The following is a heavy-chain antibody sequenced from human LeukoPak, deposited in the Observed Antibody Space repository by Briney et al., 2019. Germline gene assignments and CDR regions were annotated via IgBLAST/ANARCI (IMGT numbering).Heavy chain of an antibody. V-gene: IGHV4-34*01. CDR1: GGSFSGYY. Sequence: KSSETLSLTCAVYGGSFSGYYWSWIRQPPGKGLEWIGEINHSGSTNYNPSLKSRVTISVDTSKNQFSLKLSSVTAADTAVYYCARSMYYYDSSGLGYWGQRTLVTVSS. CDR2: INHSGST. D-gene: IGHD3-22*01. J-gene: IGHJ4*02. CDR3: ARSMYYYDSSGLGY.